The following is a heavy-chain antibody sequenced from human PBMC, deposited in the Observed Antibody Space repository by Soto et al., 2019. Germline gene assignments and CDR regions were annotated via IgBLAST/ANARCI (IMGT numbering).Heavy chain of an antibody. V-gene: IGHV1-69*05. CDR3: GRDLGSLSWFGDRAYSYYYYGMDV. CDR2: IIGSIGTA. Sequence: SVKVSCKASGGTFSSYAISWVRQAPGQGLEWMGGIIGSIGTAKYAQKFQGRVTITRDKSASTAYMELSSLRSEDTAVDYCGRDLGSLSWFGDRAYSYYYYGMDVWGQGTTVTVSS. D-gene: IGHD3-10*01. J-gene: IGHJ6*02. CDR1: GGTFSSYA.